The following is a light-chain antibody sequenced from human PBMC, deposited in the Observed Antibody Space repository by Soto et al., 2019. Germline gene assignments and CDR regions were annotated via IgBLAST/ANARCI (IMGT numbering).Light chain of an antibody. V-gene: IGKV2-28*01. CDR2: LGS. J-gene: IGKJ1*01. CDR1: QSLLHSNGYNY. Sequence: DIVMTQSPLSLPVTPGEPASISCRSNQSLLHSNGYNYLDWYLQKPGQSPQLLIYLGSNRASGVHDRFSGSGAGTDFTLKISRVETEDVGIYYCMQALQTPWTFGQGNKVEIK. CDR3: MQALQTPWT.